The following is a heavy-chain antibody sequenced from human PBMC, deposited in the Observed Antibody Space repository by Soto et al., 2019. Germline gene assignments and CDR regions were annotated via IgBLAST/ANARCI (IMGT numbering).Heavy chain of an antibody. CDR2: ISSSSSYI. CDR3: ARGLHYYDGSGYYFP. Sequence: PGGSLRLSCAASGFTFSSYSMNWVRQAPGKGLEWVSSISSSSSYIYYADSLKGRFTISRDNAKNSLYLQMNSLRAEDTAVYYCARGLHYYDGSGYYFPWGQGTLVTAPQ. CDR1: GFTFSSYS. D-gene: IGHD3-22*01. J-gene: IGHJ4*02. V-gene: IGHV3-21*01.